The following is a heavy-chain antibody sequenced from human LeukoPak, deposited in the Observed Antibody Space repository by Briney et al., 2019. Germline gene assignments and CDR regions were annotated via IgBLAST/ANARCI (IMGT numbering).Heavy chain of an antibody. Sequence: SETLSLTCTVSGYSISSGYYWSWIRQPPGKGLEWIGYIYYSGSTNYNPSLKSRVTISVDTSKNQFSLKLSSVTAADTAVYYCARVGYDNRFDYWGQGTLVTVSS. J-gene: IGHJ4*02. CDR2: IYYSGST. CDR1: GYSISSGYY. CDR3: ARVGYDNRFDY. D-gene: IGHD3-9*01. V-gene: IGHV4-61*01.